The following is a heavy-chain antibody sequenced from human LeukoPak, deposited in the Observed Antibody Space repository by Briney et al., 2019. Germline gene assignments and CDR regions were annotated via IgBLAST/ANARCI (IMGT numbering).Heavy chain of an antibody. Sequence: PGGSLRLSCAASGFTFSSYDMHWVRQVTGKRLEWVSAIGIAGDTYYLDSVKGRFTISRENAKNSLYLQMNSLRAGDTAVYYCAGGGDRDYWGQGTLVTVSS. CDR3: AGGGDRDY. CDR1: GFTFSSYD. V-gene: IGHV3-13*04. J-gene: IGHJ4*02. CDR2: IGIAGDT.